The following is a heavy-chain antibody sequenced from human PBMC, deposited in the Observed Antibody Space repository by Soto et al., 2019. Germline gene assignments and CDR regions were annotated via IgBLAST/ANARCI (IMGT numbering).Heavy chain of an antibody. CDR2: ISAHNGNT. J-gene: IGHJ4*02. V-gene: IGHV1-18*01. D-gene: IGHD3-10*02. CDR1: GYAFTTYG. Sequence: QVHLVQSGAEVKKPGASVKVSCKGSGYAFTTYGITWVRQAPGQGLEWMGWISAHNGNTNYARQLQGRVTVTIDTSTSTAYMELSSLRSDDTAVYYCARGMYGDYWGQGALVTVSS. CDR3: ARGMYGDY.